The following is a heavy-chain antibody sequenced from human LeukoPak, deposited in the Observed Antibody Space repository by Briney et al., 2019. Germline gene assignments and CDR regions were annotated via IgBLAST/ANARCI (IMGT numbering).Heavy chain of an antibody. CDR3: ARETRQKRGYSGYFDY. J-gene: IGHJ4*02. D-gene: IGHD5-12*01. Sequence: GSSVKVSCKASGGTFSSYAISWVRQAPGQGLEWMGRIIPILGIANYAQKFQGRVTITADKSTSTAYMELSSLRSEDTAVYYCARETRQKRGYSGYFDYWGQGTLVTVSS. CDR1: GGTFSSYA. CDR2: IIPILGIA. V-gene: IGHV1-69*04.